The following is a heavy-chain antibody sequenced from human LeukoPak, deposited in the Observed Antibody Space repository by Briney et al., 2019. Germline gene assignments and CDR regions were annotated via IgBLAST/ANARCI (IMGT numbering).Heavy chain of an antibody. J-gene: IGHJ5*02. CDR3: ARGPSKGGIAAAVP. Sequence: PSETLSLTCTVSGGSISSSSYYWGWIRQPPGKGLEWIGEINHSGSTNYNPSLKSRVTISVDTSKNQFSLKLSSVTAADTAVYYCARGPSKGGIAAAVPWGQGTLVTVSS. CDR1: GGSISSSSYY. V-gene: IGHV4-39*07. D-gene: IGHD6-13*01. CDR2: INHSGST.